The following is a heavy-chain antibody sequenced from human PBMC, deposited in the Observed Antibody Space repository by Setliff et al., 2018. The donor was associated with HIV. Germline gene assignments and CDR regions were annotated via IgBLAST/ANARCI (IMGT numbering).Heavy chain of an antibody. Sequence: PGGSLRLSCGASGFTFRTYAMSWVRQAPAKGLEWVSTIGVSGDKAYYADFVKGRFTISRDDSKNTLYLEMNSLRDEDTAVYYCARFLYEQLWPLDIDFWGQGGLVTVSS. CDR1: GFTFRTYA. D-gene: IGHD1-1*01. CDR3: ARFLYEQLWPLDIDF. V-gene: IGHV3-23*01. J-gene: IGHJ4*02. CDR2: IGVSGDKA.